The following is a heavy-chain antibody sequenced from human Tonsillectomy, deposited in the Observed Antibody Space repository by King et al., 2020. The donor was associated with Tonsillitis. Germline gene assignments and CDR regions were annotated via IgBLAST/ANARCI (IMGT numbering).Heavy chain of an antibody. Sequence: VQLPQSGPGLVKPSQTLSLTCAISGDSVSSNSAAWNWIRQSPSRGLEWLGRTYYRSKWYNDYAVSVKSRITINPDTSKNQFSLQLNSVTPEDTAVYYCARSGYSSSWNPDYWYFDLWGRGTLVTVSS. J-gene: IGHJ2*01. D-gene: IGHD6-13*01. CDR1: GDSVSSNSAA. CDR2: TYYRSKWYN. CDR3: ARSGYSSSWNPDYWYFDL. V-gene: IGHV6-1*01.